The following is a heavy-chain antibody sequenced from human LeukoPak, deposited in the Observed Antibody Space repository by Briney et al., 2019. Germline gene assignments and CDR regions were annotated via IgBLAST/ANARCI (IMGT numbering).Heavy chain of an antibody. Sequence: GRSLRLSCAASGFTFSSYGMHWVRQAPGKGPEWVAVISYDGSNKYYADSVKGRFTISRDNSKNTLYLQMNSLRAEDTAVYYCAKDIAPRLGSSFLMDVWGKGTTVTVSS. CDR1: GFTFSSYG. CDR2: ISYDGSNK. V-gene: IGHV3-30*18. J-gene: IGHJ6*04. D-gene: IGHD6-13*01. CDR3: AKDIAPRLGSSFLMDV.